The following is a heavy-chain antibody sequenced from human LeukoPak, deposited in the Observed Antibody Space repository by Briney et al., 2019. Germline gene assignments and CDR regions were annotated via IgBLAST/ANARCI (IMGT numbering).Heavy chain of an antibody. Sequence: GGSLRLSCAASGFTFSDYYMSWIRQAPGKGLEWVSSISSSSSYIYYADSVKGRFTISRDNAKNSLYLQMNSLRAEDTAVYYCARDDGYSSGYAFAIWGQGTMVTVSS. CDR3: ARDDGYSSGYAFAI. D-gene: IGHD6-19*01. CDR2: ISSSSSYI. CDR1: GFTFSDYY. V-gene: IGHV3-11*06. J-gene: IGHJ3*02.